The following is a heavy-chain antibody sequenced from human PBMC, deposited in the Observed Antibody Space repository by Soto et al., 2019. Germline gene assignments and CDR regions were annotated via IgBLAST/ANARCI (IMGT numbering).Heavy chain of an antibody. CDR2: IYSDGST. CDR3: AKPAIAVAGRWSAAFDI. V-gene: IGHV3-66*04. D-gene: IGHD6-19*01. Sequence: GGSLRLSCAASGFTVNSNYMSWVRQAPGKGLEWVSVIYSDGSTYYADSVKGRFTISRDNSKNTLSLQMNSLRAEDTAVYYCAKPAIAVAGRWSAAFDIWGQGTMVTVS. CDR1: GFTVNSNY. J-gene: IGHJ3*02.